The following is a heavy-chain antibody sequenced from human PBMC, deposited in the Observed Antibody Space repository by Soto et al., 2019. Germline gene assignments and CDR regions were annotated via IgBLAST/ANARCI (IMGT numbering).Heavy chain of an antibody. CDR1: GGSISSSSYY. CDR2: IYYSGST. V-gene: IGHV4-39*02. D-gene: IGHD4-17*01. CDR3: AREAIHDYGDLGDFDY. Sequence: SETLSLTCTVSGGSISSSSYYWGWIRQPPGKGLEWIGSIYYSGSTYYNPSLKSRVTISVDTSKNQFSLKLSSVTAADTAVYYCAREAIHDYGDLGDFDYWGQGTLVTVSS. J-gene: IGHJ4*02.